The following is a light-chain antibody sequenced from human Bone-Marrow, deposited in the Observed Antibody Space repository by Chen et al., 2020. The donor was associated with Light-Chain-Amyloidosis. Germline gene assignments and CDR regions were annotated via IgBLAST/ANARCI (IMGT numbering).Light chain of an antibody. J-gene: IGKJ4*01. CDR2: GSS. V-gene: IGKV3-20*01. CDR3: QQYGTSPLT. CDR1: QTISSNY. Sequence: EIVLTQSPGTLSLSPGEGANLSCRASQTISSNYLTWYQQKFGQAPRLLIYGSSSRATGIPDRFTGSGSGTDFTRTINRLEPEDLAMYCCQQYGTSPLTFGGGTKVEIK.